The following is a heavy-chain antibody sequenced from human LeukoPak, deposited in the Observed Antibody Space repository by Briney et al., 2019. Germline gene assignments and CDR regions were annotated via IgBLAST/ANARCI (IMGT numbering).Heavy chain of an antibody. CDR2: ISGGGDTT. CDR3: ARVLQGGPYYYDVYYFDY. CDR1: GFSFSSYT. Sequence: PGGSLRLSCSASGFSFSSYTMTWVRQAPGKGPEWVSIISGGGDTTFYADSVKGRFTISRDNAKNSLYLQMNSLRAEDTALYYCARVLQGGPYYYDVYYFDYWGQGTLVTVSS. V-gene: IGHV3-23*01. D-gene: IGHD3-16*01. J-gene: IGHJ4*02.